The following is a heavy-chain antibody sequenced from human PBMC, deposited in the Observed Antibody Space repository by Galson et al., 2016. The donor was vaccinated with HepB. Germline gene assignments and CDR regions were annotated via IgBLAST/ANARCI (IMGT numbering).Heavy chain of an antibody. CDR2: IKQDGSEK. CDR3: ARRNWGAPDY. D-gene: IGHD7-27*01. V-gene: IGHV3-7*01. J-gene: IGHJ4*02. CDR1: GFTFSDFW. Sequence: SLRLSCAASGFTFSDFWMIWVRQAPGKGLEWVASIKQDGSEKYNVDSVEGRFTISRDSAKNSIYLQMNSLRVEDTAVYYCARRNWGAPDYWGQGTLATVSS.